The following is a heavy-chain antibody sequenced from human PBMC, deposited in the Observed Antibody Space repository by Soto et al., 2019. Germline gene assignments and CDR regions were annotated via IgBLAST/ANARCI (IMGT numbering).Heavy chain of an antibody. CDR1: GYTFTNYG. J-gene: IGHJ6*02. D-gene: IGHD3-22*01. V-gene: IGHV1-18*04. CDR3: ASDREYYYDSSGNYYYHYGMDV. CDR2: ISGYNGNT. Sequence: QVQLVESGAEVKKPGASVKVSCKASGYTFTNYGISWVRQAPGQGLEWMGWISGYNGNTKYAQKFQGRVTMTTDTPTTTDYMELRSLRSDDTAVYYCASDREYYYDSSGNYYYHYGMDVWGQGTTVTVS.